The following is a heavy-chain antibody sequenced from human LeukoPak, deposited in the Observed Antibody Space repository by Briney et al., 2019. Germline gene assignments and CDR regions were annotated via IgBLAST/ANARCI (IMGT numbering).Heavy chain of an antibody. D-gene: IGHD6-19*01. CDR3: ATVALYSSGWYLDY. Sequence: EASVKVSCKASGYTFTSYGISWVRQAPGQGFEWMGWISAYNGNTNYAQKLQGRVTMTTDTSTSTAYMELRSLRSDDTAVYYCATVALYSSGWYLDYWGQGTLVTVSS. CDR1: GYTFTSYG. CDR2: ISAYNGNT. J-gene: IGHJ4*02. V-gene: IGHV1-18*01.